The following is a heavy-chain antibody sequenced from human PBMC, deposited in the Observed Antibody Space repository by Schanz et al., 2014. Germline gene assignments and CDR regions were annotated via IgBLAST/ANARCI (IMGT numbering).Heavy chain of an antibody. J-gene: IGHJ4*02. CDR1: GYIFINSG. D-gene: IGHD3-9*01. V-gene: IGHV1-18*01. CDR3: ARDAADFYDILTEEDY. Sequence: QIQLVQSGPEVKKPGATVKVSCKASGYIFINSGISWVRQAPGQGLEWMGWISAYNGNTKYPQKLQGRVTMTTDTATSTAYMELRSLRSDDTAVYYCARDAADFYDILTEEDYGGRGTLVTVSS. CDR2: ISAYNGNT.